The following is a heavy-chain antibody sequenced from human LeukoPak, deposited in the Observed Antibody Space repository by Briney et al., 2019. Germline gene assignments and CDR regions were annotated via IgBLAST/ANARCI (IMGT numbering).Heavy chain of an antibody. D-gene: IGHD3-3*01. J-gene: IGHJ4*02. CDR1: GFTFSNYW. CDR3: ARWATSFDL. CDR2: IKQDGSEK. Sequence: PGGSLRLSCAVSGFTFSNYWTSWVRQAPGKGLAWVANIKQDGSEKYYVDSVTGRFTISRDNAKNSLFLQMNSLRAEDTAVYYCARWATSFDLWGQGTLVTVSS. V-gene: IGHV3-7*01.